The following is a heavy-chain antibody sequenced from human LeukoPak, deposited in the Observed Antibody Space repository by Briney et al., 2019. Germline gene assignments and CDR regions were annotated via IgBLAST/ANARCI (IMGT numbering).Heavy chain of an antibody. V-gene: IGHV4-30-4*08. D-gene: IGHD5-18*01. CDR1: GGSLSSGDYY. Sequence: SQTLSLTCTVSGGSLSSGDYYGSWIRQPPGKGLEWIGYIYYSGRTYYNPSLKSRLTISVDTSKNQFSLKLSSVTAADTAVYSCARVSREDTAMVNYFDYWGQGTLVTVSS. CDR2: IYYSGRT. CDR3: ARVSREDTAMVNYFDY. J-gene: IGHJ4*02.